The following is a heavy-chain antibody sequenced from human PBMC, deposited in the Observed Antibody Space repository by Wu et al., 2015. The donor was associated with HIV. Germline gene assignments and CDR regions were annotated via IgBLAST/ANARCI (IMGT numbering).Heavy chain of an antibody. D-gene: IGHD3-3*01. CDR1: GYTFTSYG. J-gene: IGHJ6*03. CDR3: ARGYVFWSGHYYYYMDV. V-gene: IGHV1-18*01. CDR2: ISAYNGNT. Sequence: QVQLGQSGAEVKKPGASVKVSCKASGYTFTSYGISWVRQAPGQGLEWMGWISAYNGNTNYAQKLQGRVTMTTDTSTSTAYMELRXLRSDDTAVYYCARGYVFWSGHYYYYMDVVGTKGPRSPSP.